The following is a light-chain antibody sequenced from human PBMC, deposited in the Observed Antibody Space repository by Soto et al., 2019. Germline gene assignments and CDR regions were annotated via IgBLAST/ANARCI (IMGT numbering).Light chain of an antibody. Sequence: QLVLTQSPSASASLGASVKLTCTLSSGHSSYAIAWHQQQPEKGPRYLMKFNSDGSHTKGDGIPDRFSGSSSGAERYLTISNLPSEDGADYYWQDWGTGNQVGFGGGTKLTVL. CDR3: QDWGTGNQVG. CDR2: FNSDGSH. CDR1: SGHSSYA. J-gene: IGLJ2*01. V-gene: IGLV4-69*01.